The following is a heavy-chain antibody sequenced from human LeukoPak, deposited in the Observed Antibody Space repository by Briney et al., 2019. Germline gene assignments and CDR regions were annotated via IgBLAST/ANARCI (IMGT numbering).Heavy chain of an antibody. CDR1: GDSINNYY. V-gene: IGHV4-59*01. J-gene: IGHJ4*02. CDR3: AREYYYGSGTYYSRGFDY. Sequence: SETLSLTCTVSGDSINNYYWSWIRQPPGKGLEWIGYIYYIGTTKFNPSLKSRVTISLDTSKNQFSLKLSSVTAADTAVYYCAREYYYGSGTYYSRGFDYWGQGTLVTVSS. D-gene: IGHD3-10*01. CDR2: IYYIGTT.